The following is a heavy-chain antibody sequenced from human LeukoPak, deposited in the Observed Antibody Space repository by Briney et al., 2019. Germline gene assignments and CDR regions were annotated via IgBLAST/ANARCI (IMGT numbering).Heavy chain of an antibody. V-gene: IGHV4-34*01. Sequence: SETLSLTCAVYGGSFSGYYWSWIRQPPGKGLEWIGEINHSGSTNYNPSLKSRVTISVDTSKNQFSLKLSSVTAADTAVYYCATSGYTYAYFDYWGQGTLVTVSS. CDR2: INHSGST. D-gene: IGHD5-18*01. CDR1: GGSFSGYY. CDR3: ATSGYTYAYFDY. J-gene: IGHJ4*02.